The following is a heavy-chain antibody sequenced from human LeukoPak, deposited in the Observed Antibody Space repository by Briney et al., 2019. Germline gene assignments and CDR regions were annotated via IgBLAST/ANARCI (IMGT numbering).Heavy chain of an antibody. Sequence: SETLSLTCAVYGGSFSGYHWSWIRQPPGKGLEWIGYIYYSGSTNYNPSLKSRVTISVDTSKNQFSLKLSSVTAADTAVYYCARRRGYTLDYWGQGTLVTVSS. D-gene: IGHD5-12*01. CDR3: ARRRGYTLDY. CDR1: GGSFSGYH. J-gene: IGHJ4*02. CDR2: IYYSGST. V-gene: IGHV4-59*08.